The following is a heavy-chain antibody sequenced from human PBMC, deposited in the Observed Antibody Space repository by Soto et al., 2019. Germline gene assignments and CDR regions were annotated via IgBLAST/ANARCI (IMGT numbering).Heavy chain of an antibody. CDR1: GFTFNTYA. Sequence: QVQLVESGGGVVQPGRSLRLSCAASGFTFNTYAMHWVRQAPGKGLEWVTIISYDGSNKYYTDSVKGRFTSSRDNSKSTVFLQMNSLRAEDTAVYYCARVRAFCTGGSCYSDDAFDIWGQVTMVTVSS. V-gene: IGHV3-30-3*01. J-gene: IGHJ3*02. CDR3: ARVRAFCTGGSCYSDDAFDI. D-gene: IGHD2-15*01. CDR2: ISYDGSNK.